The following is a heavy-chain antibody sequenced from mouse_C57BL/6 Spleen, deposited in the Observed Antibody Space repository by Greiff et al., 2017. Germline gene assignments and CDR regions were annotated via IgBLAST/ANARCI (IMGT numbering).Heavy chain of an antibody. V-gene: IGHV1-61*01. Sequence: QVQLKQPGAELVRPGSSVKLSCKASGYTFTSYWMAWVKQRPGQGLEWIGNIYPSDSETHYNQKFKDKATLTVDKSSSTAYMQLSSLTSEDSAVYYCARVPMVTKDAMDYWGQGTSVTVSS. J-gene: IGHJ4*01. CDR2: IYPSDSET. CDR3: ARVPMVTKDAMDY. D-gene: IGHD2-2*01. CDR1: GYTFTSYW.